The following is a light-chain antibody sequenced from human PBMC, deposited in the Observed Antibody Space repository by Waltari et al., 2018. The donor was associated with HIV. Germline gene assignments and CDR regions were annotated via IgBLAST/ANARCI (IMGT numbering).Light chain of an antibody. CDR2: GAS. J-gene: IGKJ1*01. Sequence: EIVLTQSPGTPSLSPGERATLSCRASQSISSSYLDWYQQKPGQAPRLLIYGASRRATGIPDRFSGSGSGTDFTMTISRVEPEDFAVYDCQQEGSSPPWTFGQGTKVEIK. CDR1: QSISSSY. CDR3: QQEGSSPPWT. V-gene: IGKV3-20*01.